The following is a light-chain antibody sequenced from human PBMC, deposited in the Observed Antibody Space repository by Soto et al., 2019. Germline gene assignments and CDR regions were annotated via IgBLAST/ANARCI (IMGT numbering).Light chain of an antibody. CDR3: QQYGRT. Sequence: EIVLTQSPGTLSLSPGERATLSCRASQSVSSSYLAWYQQKPGQAPRLLIYGASSRATGIPDRFSGSGSGKDFTLTISRLEPEDFSVYYWQQYGRTVGQGTKVDIK. CDR1: QSVSSSY. J-gene: IGKJ1*01. CDR2: GAS. V-gene: IGKV3-20*01.